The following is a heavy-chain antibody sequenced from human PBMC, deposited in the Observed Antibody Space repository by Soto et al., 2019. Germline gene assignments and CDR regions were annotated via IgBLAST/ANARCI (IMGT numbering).Heavy chain of an antibody. D-gene: IGHD5-12*01. J-gene: IGHJ6*03. Sequence: EVQLVESGGGLVKPGGSLRLSCAASGFTFSSYSMNWVRQAPGKGLEWVSSISSSSSYIYYADSVKGRFTISRDNAKNSLYLQMNSLRAEDTAVYYYAREEVVATMGYYYYYYMDVWGKGTTVTVSS. CDR3: AREEVVATMGYYYYYYMDV. V-gene: IGHV3-21*01. CDR1: GFTFSSYS. CDR2: ISSSSSYI.